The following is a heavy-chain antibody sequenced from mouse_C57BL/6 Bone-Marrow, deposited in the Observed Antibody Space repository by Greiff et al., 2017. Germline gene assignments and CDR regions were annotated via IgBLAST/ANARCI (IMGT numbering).Heavy chain of an antibody. CDR1: GYTFTSYW. D-gene: IGHD1-1*01. Sequence: EVQLQQSGTVLARPGASVKMSCKTSGYTFTSYWMHWVKQRPGQGLEWIGAIYPGNSDTSYNQKFKGKAKLTAVTSASTAYMELSSLTNEDSAVYYCTRDTTVVEAFAYWGQGTLVTVSA. CDR2: IYPGNSDT. CDR3: TRDTTVVEAFAY. V-gene: IGHV1-5*01. J-gene: IGHJ3*01.